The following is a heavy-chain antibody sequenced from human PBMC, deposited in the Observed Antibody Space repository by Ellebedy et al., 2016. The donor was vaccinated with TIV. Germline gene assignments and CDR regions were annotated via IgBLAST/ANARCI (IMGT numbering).Heavy chain of an antibody. D-gene: IGHD3-10*01. J-gene: IGHJ4*02. CDR1: GFSLSSYW. CDR2: IKQDGSEK. V-gene: IGHV3-7*01. Sequence: GESLKISCAASGFSLSSYWMHWVRQTPGKGLEWVANIKQDGSEKYYVDSVKGRFTISRDNAKNSLYLQMNSPRAEDTAVYFCGRAIGSGSCYWGQGTLVTVSS. CDR3: GRAIGSGSCY.